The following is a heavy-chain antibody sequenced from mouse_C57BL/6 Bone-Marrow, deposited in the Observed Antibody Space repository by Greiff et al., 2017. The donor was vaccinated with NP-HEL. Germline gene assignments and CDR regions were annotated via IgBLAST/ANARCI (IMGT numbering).Heavy chain of an antibody. J-gene: IGHJ4*01. D-gene: IGHD4-1*01. V-gene: IGHV14-4*01. CDR1: GFNIKDDY. CDR2: IDPENGDT. CDR3: TTCELGLYYYAMDY. Sequence: VQLQQSGAELVRPGASVKLSCTASGFNIKDDYMHWVKQRPEQGLEWIGWIDPENGDTEYASKFQGKATITADTSSNTAYLQLNSLTSEDTAVYYCTTCELGLYYYAMDYWGQGTSVTVSS.